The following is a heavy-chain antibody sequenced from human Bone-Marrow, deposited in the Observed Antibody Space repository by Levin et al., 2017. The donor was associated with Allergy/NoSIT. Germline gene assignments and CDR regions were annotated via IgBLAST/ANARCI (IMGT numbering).Heavy chain of an antibody. CDR1: GFTFSSYN. J-gene: IGHJ4*02. CDR2: ISTSSSYI. V-gene: IGHV3-21*01. Sequence: SCAASGFTFSSYNMNWVRQAPGKGLEWVSSISTSSSYIYYADSVKGRFTISRDNAKNSLYLQMNSLRAEDTAVYYCASSYSGSSGVDHWGQGTLVTVSS. D-gene: IGHD6-6*01. CDR3: ASSYSGSSGVDH.